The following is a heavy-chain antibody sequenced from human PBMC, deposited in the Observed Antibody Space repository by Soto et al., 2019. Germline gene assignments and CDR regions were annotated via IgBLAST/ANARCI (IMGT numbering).Heavy chain of an antibody. CDR3: ARGAIVVVPAAINYFDY. D-gene: IGHD2-2*02. CDR2: ISGSGGST. J-gene: IGHJ4*02. Sequence: EVQLLESGGGLVQPGGSLRLSCAASGFTFSSYAMSWVRQAPGKGLEWVSAISGSGGSTYYADSVKGRFTISRDNSKNTLYLQMNSLRAEDTAVYYCARGAIVVVPAAINYFDYWGQGTLVTVSS. V-gene: IGHV3-23*01. CDR1: GFTFSSYA.